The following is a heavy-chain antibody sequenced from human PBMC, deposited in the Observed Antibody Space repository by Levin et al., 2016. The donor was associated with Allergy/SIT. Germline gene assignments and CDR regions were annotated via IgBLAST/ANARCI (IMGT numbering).Heavy chain of an antibody. CDR1: GGSISSYY. CDR3: ATTSRRDEPFNI. Sequence: SETLSLTCTVSGGSISSYYWSWIRQPAGPAGKGLEWIGRGHADGTSSYNASLKSRVTMSLDTSKNQVSLNLRSVTAADTAVYYCATTSRRDEPFNIWGQGTMVTVSS. V-gene: IGHV4-4*07. J-gene: IGHJ3*02. D-gene: IGHD5-24*01. CDR2: GHADGTS.